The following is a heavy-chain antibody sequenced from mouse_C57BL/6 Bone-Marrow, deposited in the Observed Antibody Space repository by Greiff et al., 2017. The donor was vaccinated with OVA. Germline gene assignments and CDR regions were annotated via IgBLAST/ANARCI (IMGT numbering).Heavy chain of an antibody. Sequence: SGAELARPGASVKLSCKASGYTFTSYGISWVKQRTGQGLEWIGEIYPRSGNTYYNEKFKGKATLTADKSSSTAYMELRSLTSEDSAVYFCARITAWFAYWGQGTLVTVSA. CDR2: IYPRSGNT. J-gene: IGHJ3*01. CDR1: GYTFTSYG. V-gene: IGHV1-81*01. CDR3: ARITAWFAY.